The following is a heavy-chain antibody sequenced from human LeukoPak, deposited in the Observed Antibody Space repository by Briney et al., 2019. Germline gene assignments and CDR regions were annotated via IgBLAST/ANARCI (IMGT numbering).Heavy chain of an antibody. CDR3: ARGRSNYYGMDV. Sequence: PSETLSLTCSVSDGSINSYYWNWIRRPPGKGLEWIGYIYYNGNTNYSPSLKSRVTMTVDTSKNLFSLKVSSVTAADTAVYYCARGRSNYYGMDVWGQGTTVTVSS. J-gene: IGHJ6*02. CDR1: DGSINSYY. V-gene: IGHV4-59*01. D-gene: IGHD1-26*01. CDR2: IYYNGNT.